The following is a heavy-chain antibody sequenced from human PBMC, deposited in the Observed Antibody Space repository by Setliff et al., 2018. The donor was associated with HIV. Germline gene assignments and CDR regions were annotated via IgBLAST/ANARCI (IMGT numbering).Heavy chain of an antibody. V-gene: IGHV4-38-2*01. CDR1: GYSISSGLF. J-gene: IGHJ5*02. CDR3: ASRIYYYDSNNFLREEGFDP. CDR2: IYYSGKT. Sequence: ASETLSLTCAVSGYSISSGLFCIWIRQPPGKGLEWIGNIYYSGKTYYNPSLKSRVTISIDTSKNQFSLNLTSVTAADTAVYYCASRIYYYDSNNFLREEGFDPWGQGTLVTVSS. D-gene: IGHD3-22*01.